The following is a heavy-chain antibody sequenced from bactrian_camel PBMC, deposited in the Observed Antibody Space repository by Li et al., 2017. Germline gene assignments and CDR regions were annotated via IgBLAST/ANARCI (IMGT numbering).Heavy chain of an antibody. CDR3: AARGPYCYTKLSVRDFTY. CDR1: RLAGSNYC. J-gene: IGHJ6*01. CDR2: IATGSGNT. V-gene: IGHV3S1*01. D-gene: IGHD2*01. Sequence: HVQLVESGGGSVQAGGSLRLSCVASRLAGSNYCMGWFRQAPGKEREGVARIATGSGNTYYADSVKGRFTISQDNAKNTVYLQMNSLKPEDTAMYYCAARGPYCYTKLSVRDFTYWGQGTQVTVS.